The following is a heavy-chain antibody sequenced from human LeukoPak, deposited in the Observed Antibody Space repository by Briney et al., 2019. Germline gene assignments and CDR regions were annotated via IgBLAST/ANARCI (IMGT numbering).Heavy chain of an antibody. CDR3: ARDWGVVVITHFDY. CDR2: INPNSGGT. CDR1: GYTFTGYY. Sequence: GASVKVSCKASGYTFTGYYMHWVRQAPGQGLEWMGWINPNSGGTNYAQKFQGRVTMTRDTSISTAYMELRSLRSDDTAVYYCARDWGVVVITHFDYWGQGTLVTVSS. V-gene: IGHV1-2*02. D-gene: IGHD3-22*01. J-gene: IGHJ4*02.